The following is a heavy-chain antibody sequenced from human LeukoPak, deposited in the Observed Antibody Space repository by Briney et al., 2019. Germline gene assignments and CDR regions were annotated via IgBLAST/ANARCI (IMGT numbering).Heavy chain of an antibody. CDR2: ISGSGGST. Sequence: GGSLRLSCAASGFTFDDYAMSWVRQAPGKGLEWVSAISGSGGSTYYADSVKGRFTISRDNSKNTLYLQMNSLRAEDTAVYYCAKVRGEIVVVPAAFDYWGQGTLVTVSS. CDR1: GFTFDDYA. J-gene: IGHJ4*02. CDR3: AKVRGEIVVVPAAFDY. V-gene: IGHV3-23*01. D-gene: IGHD2-2*01.